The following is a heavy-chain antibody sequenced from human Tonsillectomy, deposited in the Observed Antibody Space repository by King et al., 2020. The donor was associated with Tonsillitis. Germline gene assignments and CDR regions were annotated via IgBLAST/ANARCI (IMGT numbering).Heavy chain of an antibody. CDR2: INHRGST. J-gene: IGHJ4*02. CDR3: ATEGGGPGGWLHID. CDR1: AGSFSGYY. D-gene: IGHD5-24*01. Sequence: VQLQQWGAGLLKPSETLSLTCAVYAGSFSGYYWSWIRQPPGKGLQWIGEINHRGSTNYNPYLESRVTISVDTSKNHFSLKLSSVTASDTAVYYCATEGGGPGGWLHIDWGQGTLVTVSS. V-gene: IGHV4-34*01.